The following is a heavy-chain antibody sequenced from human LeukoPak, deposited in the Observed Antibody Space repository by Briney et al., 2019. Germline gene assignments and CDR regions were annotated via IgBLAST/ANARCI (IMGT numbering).Heavy chain of an antibody. CDR3: ARLFSPRERWLPVDY. D-gene: IGHD5-24*01. CDR2: IYYGGST. CDR1: GGSISSGDYF. V-gene: IGHV4-61*08. J-gene: IGHJ4*02. Sequence: SETLSLTCNVSGGSISSGDYFWNWIRQPPGKGLEWIGYIYYGGSTNYNPSLKSRVTISVDTSKNQFSLKLSSVTAADTAVYYCARLFSPRERWLPVDYWGQGTLVTVSS.